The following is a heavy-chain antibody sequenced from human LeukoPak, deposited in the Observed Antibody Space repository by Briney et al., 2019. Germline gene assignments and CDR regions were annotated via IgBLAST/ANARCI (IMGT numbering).Heavy chain of an antibody. CDR2: ISGGGGST. CDR3: ARAERWLRFDAFDI. V-gene: IGHV3-23*01. J-gene: IGHJ3*02. D-gene: IGHD5-24*01. CDR1: GGSFSSYY. Sequence: PSETLSLTCAVYGGSFSSYYWSWVRQAPGKGLEWVSAISGGGGSTFYADSVKGRFTISRDNSKNTLYLQMNSLRAEDTAVYYCARAERWLRFDAFDIWGQGTMVTVSS.